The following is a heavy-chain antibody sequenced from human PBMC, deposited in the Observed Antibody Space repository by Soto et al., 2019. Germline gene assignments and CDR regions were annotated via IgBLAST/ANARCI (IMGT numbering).Heavy chain of an antibody. V-gene: IGHV4-59*01. J-gene: IGHJ4*02. Sequence: QVHLRESGPGLVKPSETLSLSCTVSGGSISNFYWSWIRQPPGKGLEWIGYISYSGNTNYNPSLKSRVSISVDTSKNQLSLHLTSVTAADTAVYYCARAPMVLSRSYFDSWGQGTPVNVSS. D-gene: IGHD2-8*01. CDR2: ISYSGNT. CDR1: GGSISNFY. CDR3: ARAPMVLSRSYFDS.